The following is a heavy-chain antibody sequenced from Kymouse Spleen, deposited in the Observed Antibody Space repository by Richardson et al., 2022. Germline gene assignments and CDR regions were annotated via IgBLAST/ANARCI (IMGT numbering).Heavy chain of an antibody. Sequence: QVQLQQWGAGLLKPSETLSLTCAVYGGSFSGYYWSWIRQPPGKGLEWIGEINHSGSTNYNPSLKSRVTISVDTSKNQFSLKLSSVTAADTAVYYCARVGIVGATSDYWGQGTLVTVSS. D-gene: IGHD1-26*01. CDR2: INHSGST. CDR3: ARVGIVGATSDY. V-gene: IGHV4-34*01. J-gene: IGHJ4*02. CDR1: GGSFSGYY.